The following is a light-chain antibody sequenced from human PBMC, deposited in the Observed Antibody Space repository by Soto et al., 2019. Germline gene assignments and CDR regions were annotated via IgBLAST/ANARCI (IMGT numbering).Light chain of an antibody. V-gene: IGKV3-20*01. J-gene: IGKJ1*01. CDR2: GAS. CDR1: QTIRRTY. CDR3: QQFDTAPRT. Sequence: EVVLTQSPGTLSLSPGERATLSCRASQTIRRTYLAWYQQRPGQAPRLLIYGASSRATDIPDRFSGSGSGTDFTLTISRLEPEDFAVYYCQQFDTAPRTFGQGTKVEIK.